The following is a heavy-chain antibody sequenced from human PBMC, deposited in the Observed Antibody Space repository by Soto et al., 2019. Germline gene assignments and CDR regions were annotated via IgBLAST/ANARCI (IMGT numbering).Heavy chain of an antibody. CDR3: AKDESVVVAAVTWFDP. V-gene: IGHV3-23*01. Sequence: GGSLRLSCAASGFTFSSYAMSWVRQAPGKGLEWVSAISGSGGSTYYADSVKGRFTISRDNSKNTLYLQMNSLRAEDTAVYYCAKDESVVVAAVTWFDPWGQGTLVTVSS. CDR2: ISGSGGST. CDR1: GFTFSSYA. J-gene: IGHJ5*02. D-gene: IGHD2-15*01.